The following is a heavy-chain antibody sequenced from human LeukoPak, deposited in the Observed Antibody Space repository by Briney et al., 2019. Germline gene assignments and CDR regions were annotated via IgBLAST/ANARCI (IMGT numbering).Heavy chain of an antibody. D-gene: IGHD4-23*01. CDR3: ARSGGNGAFDI. CDR1: GFTFSSYS. CDR2: ISNSSSYI. J-gene: IGHJ3*02. V-gene: IGHV3-21*01. Sequence: GGSLRLSCAASGFTFSSYSMNWVRQAPGKGLEWVSSISNSSSYIYYADSVKGRFTISRDNAKNSLYLQMNSLRAEDTAVYYCARSGGNGAFDIWGQGTVVTVSS.